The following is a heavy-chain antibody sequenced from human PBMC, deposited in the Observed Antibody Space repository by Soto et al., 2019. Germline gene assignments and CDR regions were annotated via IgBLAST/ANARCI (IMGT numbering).Heavy chain of an antibody. Sequence: ASVKVSCKASGYTFTSYGISWVRQAPGQGLEWMGWISAYNGNTNYAQKLQGRVTMTTDTSTSTAHMELRSLRSDDTAVYYCARVPFYYDSSGYYHYWGQGTLVTVSS. J-gene: IGHJ4*02. CDR1: GYTFTSYG. V-gene: IGHV1-18*01. D-gene: IGHD3-22*01. CDR3: ARVPFYYDSSGYYHY. CDR2: ISAYNGNT.